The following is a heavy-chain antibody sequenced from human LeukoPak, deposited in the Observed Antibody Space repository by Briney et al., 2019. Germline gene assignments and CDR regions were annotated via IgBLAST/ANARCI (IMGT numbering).Heavy chain of an antibody. J-gene: IGHJ4*02. CDR3: TRLHHYGDYSE. CDR2: IRSKANSYAT. V-gene: IGHV3-73*01. D-gene: IGHD4-17*01. Sequence: GGSLRLCCAASGFTFSGSAMQRVRQASGKGLGWVGRIRSKANSYATAYAASVKGRFTISRDDSKNTAHLQMNSLKTEDTAVYYCTRLHHYGDYSEWSQGTPVTVSS. CDR1: GFTFSGSA.